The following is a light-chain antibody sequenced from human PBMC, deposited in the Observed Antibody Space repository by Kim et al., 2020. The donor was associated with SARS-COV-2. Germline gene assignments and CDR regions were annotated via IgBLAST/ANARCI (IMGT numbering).Light chain of an antibody. Sequence: QSVLTQSPSASASLGASVKLTCTLSSGHSSYAIAWHQQQPEKGPRYLMKLNSDGSHSKGDGIPDRFSGSSSGAERYLTISSLQSEDEADYYCQTWGTGLSAFGTGTKVTVL. J-gene: IGLJ1*01. CDR1: SGHSSYA. CDR3: QTWGTGLSA. CDR2: LNSDGSH. V-gene: IGLV4-69*01.